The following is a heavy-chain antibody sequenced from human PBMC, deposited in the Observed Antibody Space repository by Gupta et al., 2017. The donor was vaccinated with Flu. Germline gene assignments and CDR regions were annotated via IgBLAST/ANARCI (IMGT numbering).Heavy chain of an antibody. J-gene: IGHJ3*01. D-gene: IGHD2-21*01. Sequence: GKGLGWISCITSKSTYIYYADSVKGRFTVSRDNTKNTVSLQMNSLKVEDTALYYCVSCDTAKPPTRGRDAFDAWGQGTMVTVSS. CDR3: VSCDTAKPPTRGRDAFDA. V-gene: IGHV3-21*01. CDR2: ITSKSTYI.